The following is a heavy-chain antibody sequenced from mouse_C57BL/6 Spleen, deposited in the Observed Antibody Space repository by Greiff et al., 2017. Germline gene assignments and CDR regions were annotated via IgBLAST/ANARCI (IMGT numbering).Heavy chain of an antibody. CDR1: GYTFTSYW. D-gene: IGHD2-1*01. J-gene: IGHJ4*01. Sequence: QVQLQQSGAELAKPGASVKLSCKASGYTFTSYWMHWVNQRPGPGLEWIGYINPSSGYTKYNQKFKDKATLTADKSSSTAYLQLSSLTYEDSVFYYIAFPYGNLRGMDYWGQGTTVTVAA. V-gene: IGHV1-7*01. CDR3: AFPYGNLRGMDY. CDR2: INPSSGYT.